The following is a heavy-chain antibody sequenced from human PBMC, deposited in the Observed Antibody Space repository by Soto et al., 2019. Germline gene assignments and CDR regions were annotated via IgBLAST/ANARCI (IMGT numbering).Heavy chain of an antibody. CDR3: AREGPYYYDSSGLHLDY. Sequence: ASVKVSCKASGYTFTSYGISWVRQAPGQGLEWMGWISAYNGNTNYAQKLQGRVTMTTDTSTSTAYMELRSLRSDDTAVYYCAREGPYYYDSSGLHLDYWGQGTLGTVSS. CDR2: ISAYNGNT. V-gene: IGHV1-18*01. D-gene: IGHD3-22*01. J-gene: IGHJ4*02. CDR1: GYTFTSYG.